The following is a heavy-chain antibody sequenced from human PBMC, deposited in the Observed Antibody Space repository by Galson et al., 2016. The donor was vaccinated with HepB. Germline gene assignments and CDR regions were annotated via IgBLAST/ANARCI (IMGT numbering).Heavy chain of an antibody. D-gene: IGHD2-2*01. CDR3: ANVRAGCSSTSCYFDS. CDR1: GASINSNNW. CDR2: IYHSGTT. J-gene: IGHJ4*02. Sequence: SETLSLTCAVSGASINSNNWWTWVRQTPVKGPEWIGEIYHSGTTYYNPSLQSRVTISLDTSKNQFSLRLTSVTAADTAIYYCANVRAGCSSTSCYFDSWGQGTLVTVSA. V-gene: IGHV4-4*02.